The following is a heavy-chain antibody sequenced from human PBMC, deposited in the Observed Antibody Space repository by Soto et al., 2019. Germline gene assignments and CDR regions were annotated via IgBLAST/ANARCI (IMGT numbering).Heavy chain of an antibody. CDR2: IIPILGIA. Sequence: QVQLVQSGAEVKKPGSSVKVSCKGSGGTFSSYTISWLRQAPGQGLEWMGRIIPILGIANHAQKFQGRATITADKSTSTAYMELSSLSSEDTAVYYCARFRGSYGMDVWGQGTTVTVSS. V-gene: IGHV1-69*02. CDR1: GGTFSSYT. CDR3: ARFRGSYGMDV. J-gene: IGHJ6*02. D-gene: IGHD3-10*01.